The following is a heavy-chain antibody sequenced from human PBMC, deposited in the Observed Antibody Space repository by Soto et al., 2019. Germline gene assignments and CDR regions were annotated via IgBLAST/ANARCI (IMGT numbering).Heavy chain of an antibody. CDR2: ISYDGSNK. D-gene: IGHD2-2*01. Sequence: GGSLRLSCAASGFTFSSYAMHWVRQAPGKGLEWVAVISYDGSNKYYADSVKGRFTISRDNSKNTLYLQMNSLRAEDTAVYYCAHLGYCRSTSCNFDYWGQGTLVTVSS. CDR3: AHLGYCRSTSCNFDY. CDR1: GFTFSSYA. V-gene: IGHV3-30-3*01. J-gene: IGHJ4*02.